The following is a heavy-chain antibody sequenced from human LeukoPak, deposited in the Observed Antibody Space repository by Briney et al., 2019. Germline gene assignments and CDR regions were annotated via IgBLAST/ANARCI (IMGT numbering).Heavy chain of an antibody. CDR3: ARDRGRITMIVVPYFDY. V-gene: IGHV3-33*08. D-gene: IGHD3-22*01. CDR1: GFTFSSYA. J-gene: IGHJ4*02. CDR2: IWYDGSNK. Sequence: PGGSLRLSCAASGFTFSSYAMHWVRQAPGKGLEWVAVIWYDGSNKYYADSVKGRFTISRDNSKNTLYLQMNSLRAEDTAVYYCARDRGRITMIVVPYFDYWGQGTLVTVSS.